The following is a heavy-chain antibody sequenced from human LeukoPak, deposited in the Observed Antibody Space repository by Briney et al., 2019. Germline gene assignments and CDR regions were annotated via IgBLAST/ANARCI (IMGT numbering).Heavy chain of an antibody. Sequence: PGGSLRLSCAASGFTFSSYWMHWVRQAPGKGLVLVSRINSDGSSTSYADSVKGRFTISRDNAKNTLYLQMNSLRAEDTAVYYCARDRAYGDYDWYFDLWGRGTLVTVSS. CDR1: GFTFSSYW. D-gene: IGHD4-17*01. CDR2: INSDGSST. J-gene: IGHJ2*01. V-gene: IGHV3-74*01. CDR3: ARDRAYGDYDWYFDL.